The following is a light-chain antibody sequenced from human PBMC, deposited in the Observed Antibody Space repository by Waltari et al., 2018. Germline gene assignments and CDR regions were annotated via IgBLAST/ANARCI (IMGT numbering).Light chain of an antibody. Sequence: DIQMTQSPSTLSASIGDRVTITCRASRSITTWLAWYQQKPGKAPKLLIHTASRLESGFPSRFSGSGSGTDFTLTISSLQPDDFATYYCQQYASYWYTFGQGTKL. CDR3: QQYASYWYT. J-gene: IGKJ2*01. CDR2: TAS. V-gene: IGKV1-5*03. CDR1: RSITTW.